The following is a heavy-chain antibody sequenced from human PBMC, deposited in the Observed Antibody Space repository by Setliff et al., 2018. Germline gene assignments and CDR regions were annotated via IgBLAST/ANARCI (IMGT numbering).Heavy chain of an antibody. CDR3: TTDRRGGCSGASCYDFDY. V-gene: IGHV4-59*08. CDR2: LYYSGNT. CDR1: GGSISSYS. Sequence: SETLSLTCNVSGGSISSYSWSWIRQAPGKGLEWIGYLYYSGNTNYNPSLKSRVTISGDTSKNQFSLKLSSVTAADTGVYYCTTDRRGGCSGASCYDFDYWGQGTLVTVSS. D-gene: IGHD2-15*01. J-gene: IGHJ4*02.